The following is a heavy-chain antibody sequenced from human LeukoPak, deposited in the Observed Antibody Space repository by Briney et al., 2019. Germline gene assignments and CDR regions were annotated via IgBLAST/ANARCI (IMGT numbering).Heavy chain of an antibody. D-gene: IGHD3-10*01. CDR3: AREGARLLWSGELSDTHNAFDI. Sequence: SETLSLTCTVSGGSISSYYWSWIRQPPGKGLEWIGYIYYSGSTNYNPSLKSRVTISVDTSKNQFSLKLSSVTAADTAVYYCAREGARLLWSGELSDTHNAFDIWGQGTMVTVSS. CDR1: GGSISSYY. V-gene: IGHV4-59*01. J-gene: IGHJ3*02. CDR2: IYYSGST.